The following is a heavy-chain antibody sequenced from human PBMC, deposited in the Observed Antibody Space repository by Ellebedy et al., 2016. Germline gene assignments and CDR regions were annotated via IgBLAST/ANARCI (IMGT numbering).Heavy chain of an antibody. J-gene: IGHJ6*02. CDR1: GFTFSTSV. V-gene: IGHV3-7*04. CDR3: ARRMTIPGVSGWGYGLDV. D-gene: IGHD2-2*01. CDR2: INQDGNEE. Sequence: GESLKISXAASGFTFSTSVMSWVRQAPGRGLEWVANINQDGNEEYYVDSVKGRFTLSRDNAKNSLYLQMNSLRAEDTATYYCARRMTIPGVSGWGYGLDVWGLGTTVIVSS.